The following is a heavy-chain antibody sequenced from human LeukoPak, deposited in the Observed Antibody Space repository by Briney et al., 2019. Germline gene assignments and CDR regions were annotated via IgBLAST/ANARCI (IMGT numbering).Heavy chain of an antibody. V-gene: IGHV4-59*08. CDR3: ARHSRGYSYGSFGY. D-gene: IGHD5-18*01. CDR1: GGPISSYY. Sequence: PSETLSLTCTVSGGPISSYYWGWIRQPPGKGLEWIGYIYYSGSTNYNPSLKSRVTISVDTSKNQFSLKLSSVTAADTAVYYCARHSRGYSYGSFGYWGQGTLVTVSS. CDR2: IYYSGST. J-gene: IGHJ4*02.